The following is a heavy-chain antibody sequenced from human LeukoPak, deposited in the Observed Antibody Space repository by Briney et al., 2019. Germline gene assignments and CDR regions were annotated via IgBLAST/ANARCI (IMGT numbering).Heavy chain of an antibody. CDR2: IDYCGSA. CDR3: ADSGGY. D-gene: IGHD3-10*01. J-gene: IGHJ4*02. CDR1: GGSISSYY. V-gene: IGHV4-59*01. Sequence: SETLSLTCTVSGGSISSYYWSWIRQPPGKGLEGSGYIDYCGSANYNTSLHSRVTISVDTSKDQVSLKLSSVTAADTAVYYCADSGGYWGQGTLVTVSS.